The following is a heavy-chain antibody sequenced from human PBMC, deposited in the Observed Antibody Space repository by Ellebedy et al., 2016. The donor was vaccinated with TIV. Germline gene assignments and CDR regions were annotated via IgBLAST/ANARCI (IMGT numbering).Heavy chain of an antibody. CDR3: ARHEGSGDYYYYGMDV. CDR1: GYSFTSYW. V-gene: IGHV5-51*01. CDR2: IYPGDSDT. D-gene: IGHD2-21*01. J-gene: IGHJ6*02. Sequence: GESLKISXKGSGYSFTSYWIGWVRQMPGKGLEWMGIIYPGDSDTRYSPSFQGQVTISADKSISTAYLQWSSLKASDTAMYYCARHEGSGDYYYYGMDVWGQGTTVTVSS.